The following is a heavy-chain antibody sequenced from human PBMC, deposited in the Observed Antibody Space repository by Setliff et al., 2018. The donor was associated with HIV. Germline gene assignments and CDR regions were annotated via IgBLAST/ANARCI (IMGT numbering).Heavy chain of an antibody. CDR1: GGSFSGYY. CDR2: INHSGST. CDR3: ARAIVYGSAFDI. V-gene: IGHV4-34*01. J-gene: IGHJ3*02. Sequence: SETLSLTCAVYGGSFSGYYWSWIRQPPGKGLEWIGEINHSGSTNYNPSLKSRVTISVDTSKNQFSLKLSSVTAADTAVYYCARAIVYGSAFDIWGQGTMVTVSS. D-gene: IGHD6-13*01.